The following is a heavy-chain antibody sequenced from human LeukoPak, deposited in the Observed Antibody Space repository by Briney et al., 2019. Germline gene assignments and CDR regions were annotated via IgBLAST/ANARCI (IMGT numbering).Heavy chain of an antibody. CDR1: GGFISSGGYY. J-gene: IGHJ6*04. Sequence: SETLSLTCTVSGGFISSGGYYWSWIRQHPGKGLEWIGYIYYSGSTYYNPSLKSRVTISVDTSKNQFSLKLSSVTAADTAVYYCARDMGSGSYGEVDYGMDVWGKGTTVTVSS. D-gene: IGHD3-10*01. CDR2: IYYSGST. V-gene: IGHV4-31*03. CDR3: ARDMGSGSYGEVDYGMDV.